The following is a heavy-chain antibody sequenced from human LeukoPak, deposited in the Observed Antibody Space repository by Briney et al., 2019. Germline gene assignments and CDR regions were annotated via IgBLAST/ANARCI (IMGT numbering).Heavy chain of an antibody. V-gene: IGHV4-30-4*01. D-gene: IGHD2-15*01. J-gene: IGHJ6*04. CDR3: ARGFCSGGSCYSLHYYYGMDV. Sequence: SQTLSLTCTVSGGSISSGDYYWSWIRQPPGKGLEWIGYIYYSGSTYHNPSLKSRVTISVDTSKNQFSLKLSSVTAADTAVYYCARGFCSGGSCYSLHYYYGMDVWGKGTTVTVSS. CDR2: IYYSGST. CDR1: GGSISSGDYY.